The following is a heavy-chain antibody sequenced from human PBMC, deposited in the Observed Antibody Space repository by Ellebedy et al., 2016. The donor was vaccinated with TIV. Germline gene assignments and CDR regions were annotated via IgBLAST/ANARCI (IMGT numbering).Heavy chain of an antibody. J-gene: IGHJ4*02. CDR2: ISGSGCMM. CDR1: GFTFSSYY. V-gene: IGHV3-48*04. Sequence: PGGSLRLSCAASGFTFSSYYMNWVRQAPGKGLEWVSYISGSGCMMDHADSVKGRLTISRDNAKKSLYLQLNSLRAEDTAVYYCARRSRGPPYYFDYWGQGTLVTVSS. CDR3: ARRSRGPPYYFDY. D-gene: IGHD3-10*01.